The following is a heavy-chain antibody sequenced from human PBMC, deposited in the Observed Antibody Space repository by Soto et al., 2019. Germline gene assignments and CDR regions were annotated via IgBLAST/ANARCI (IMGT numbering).Heavy chain of an antibody. V-gene: IGHV1-2*04. Sequence: ASVKVSCKASGYTFTGYYMHWVQQAPGQGLEWMGWINPNSGGTNYAQKFQGWVTMTRDTSISTAYMELRSLRSDDTAVYYCASGLQFHWFAPWGQGTLVTVSS. CDR1: GYTFTGYY. CDR2: INPNSGGT. CDR3: ASGLQFHWFAP. D-gene: IGHD5-18*01. J-gene: IGHJ5*02.